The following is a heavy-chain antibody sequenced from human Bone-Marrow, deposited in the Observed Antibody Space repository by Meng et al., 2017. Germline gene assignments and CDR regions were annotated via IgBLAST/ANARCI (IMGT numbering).Heavy chain of an antibody. D-gene: IGHD2-15*01. J-gene: IGHJ6*02. Sequence: LSLTCEGSGFTFEDYAMYWVRQPPGKGLEWVSGISWNSANIYYADSVKGRFTISRDNAKNSLYLQMNSLRAEDTAVYYCARGALNYCSGGSCQTLSYYYYGMDVWGQGTTVTVSS. CDR1: GFTFEDYA. CDR3: ARGALNYCSGGSCQTLSYYYYGMDV. CDR2: ISWNSANI. V-gene: IGHV3-9*01.